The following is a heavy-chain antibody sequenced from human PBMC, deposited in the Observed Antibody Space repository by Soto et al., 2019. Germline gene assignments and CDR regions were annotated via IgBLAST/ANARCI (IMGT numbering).Heavy chain of an antibody. D-gene: IGHD3-22*01. Sequence: PSETLSLTCTVSGGSISSGGYYWSWIRQHPGKGLEWIGYIYYSGSTYYNPSLKSRVTISVDTSKNQFSLKLSPVTAADTAVYYCARLGYYDSSGYNLNAFDIWGQGTMVTVSS. J-gene: IGHJ3*02. CDR1: GGSISSGGYY. CDR2: IYYSGST. CDR3: ARLGYYDSSGYNLNAFDI. V-gene: IGHV4-31*03.